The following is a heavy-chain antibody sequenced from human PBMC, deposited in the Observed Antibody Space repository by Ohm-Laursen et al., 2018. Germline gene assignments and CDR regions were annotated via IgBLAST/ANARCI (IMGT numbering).Heavy chain of an antibody. CDR1: GFTFSNAW. V-gene: IGHV3-15*01. Sequence: SLRLSCSASGFTFSNAWMNWVRQAPGKGLEWVGRIKTKTDGGTTDYAAPVKGRFTISRDDSKNTLYLQMNSLKIEDTAAYYCTSRLPIAVAAAAQYFDLWGRGTLVTVSS. D-gene: IGHD6-19*01. CDR2: IKTKTDGGTT. J-gene: IGHJ2*01. CDR3: TSRLPIAVAAAAQYFDL.